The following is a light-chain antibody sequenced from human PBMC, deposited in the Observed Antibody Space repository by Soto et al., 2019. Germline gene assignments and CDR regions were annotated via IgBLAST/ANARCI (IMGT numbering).Light chain of an antibody. CDR3: QQSYSTPLT. V-gene: IGKV1-12*01. J-gene: IGKJ4*01. CDR2: RAS. Sequence: DIQMTQSPSSVSASVGDRVTITCRASQDINVWLAWYQQKPGLAPNLLIYRASRLLGGVPSRFSGSGSGTDFTLTISSLQPEDFATYYCQQSYSTPLTFGGGTKVDIK. CDR1: QDINVW.